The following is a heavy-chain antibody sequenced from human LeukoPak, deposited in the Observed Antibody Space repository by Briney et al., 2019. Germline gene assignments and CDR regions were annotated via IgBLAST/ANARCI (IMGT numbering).Heavy chain of an antibody. D-gene: IGHD4-17*01. CDR1: GFTFSSYA. Sequence: GGSLRLSCAASGFTFSSYAMSWVRQAPGKGLEWVSAISGSGGSTYYADSVKGRFTISRDNSKNTLHLQMNSLRAEDTAVYYCAKDEVNDYGDSSGDYWGQGTLVTVSS. V-gene: IGHV3-23*01. J-gene: IGHJ4*02. CDR3: AKDEVNDYGDSSGDY. CDR2: ISGSGGST.